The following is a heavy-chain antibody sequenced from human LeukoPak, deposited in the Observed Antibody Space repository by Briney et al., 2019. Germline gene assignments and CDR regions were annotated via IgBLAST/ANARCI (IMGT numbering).Heavy chain of an antibody. D-gene: IGHD3-22*01. V-gene: IGHV3-21*01. CDR3: ARDRHYDSSGYYDYDPFDY. J-gene: IGHJ4*02. Sequence: PGGSLTLSCAASGFTFSSYSMNWVREAPGKGLEWVSSISSSNSYIYYADSVKGRFTISRDNAKNSLYLQMNSLRAEDTAVYYCARDRHYDSSGYYDYDPFDYWGQGTLVSVSS. CDR2: ISSSNSYI. CDR1: GFTFSSYS.